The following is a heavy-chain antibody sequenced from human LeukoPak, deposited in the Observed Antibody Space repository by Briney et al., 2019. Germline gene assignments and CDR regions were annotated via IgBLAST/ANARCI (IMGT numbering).Heavy chain of an antibody. Sequence: ASVKVSCKASGYTFTSYDINWVRQATGQGREWMGWMNPNSGNTGYAQKFQGRVTMTRNTSISTAYMELSSLRSEDTAVYYCARGQQPLSIAAAPSFDPWGQGTLVTVSS. D-gene: IGHD6-13*01. J-gene: IGHJ5*02. CDR2: MNPNSGNT. CDR1: GYTFTSYD. CDR3: ARGQQPLSIAAAPSFDP. V-gene: IGHV1-8*01.